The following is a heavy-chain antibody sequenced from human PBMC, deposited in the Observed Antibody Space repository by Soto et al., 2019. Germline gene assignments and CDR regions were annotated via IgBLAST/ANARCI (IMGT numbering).Heavy chain of an antibody. V-gene: IGHV3-15*01. J-gene: IGHJ3*02. CDR2: IKSKTDGGPP. Sequence: PGGSLRLSCADSGFTFSNAWMSWVRQAPGGGLEWVGRIKSKTDGGPPDYAAPVKGRFTLSRDDSYNTLYLQMNSLKTEDTAVYYCTTVPYSESLRCYIHTPNDALENCCQATIATVSS. CDR1: GFTFSNAW. CDR3: TTVPYSESLRCYIHTPNDALEN. D-gene: IGHD2-21*01.